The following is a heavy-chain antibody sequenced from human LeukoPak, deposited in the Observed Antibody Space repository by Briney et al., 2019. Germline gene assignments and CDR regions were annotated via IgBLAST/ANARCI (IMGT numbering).Heavy chain of an antibody. D-gene: IGHD6-6*01. CDR3: ARGGGAIAARLVGVFAY. CDR1: GGSFSGYY. V-gene: IGHV4-34*01. J-gene: IGHJ4*02. Sequence: PSETPSLTCAVYGGSFSGYYWSWIRQPPGKGLEWIGEINHSGSTNYNPSLKSRVTISVDTSKNQFSLKLSSVTAADTAVYYCARGGGAIAARLVGVFAYWGQGTLVTVSS. CDR2: INHSGST.